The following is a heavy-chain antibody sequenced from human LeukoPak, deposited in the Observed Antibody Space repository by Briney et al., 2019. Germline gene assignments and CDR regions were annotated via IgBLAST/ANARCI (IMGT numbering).Heavy chain of an antibody. CDR2: MNPNSGNT. CDR3: ARGLYCSSTSCYTYYYYMDV. CDR1: GYTFTSYG. Sequence: GASVEVSCKASGYTFTSYGISWVRQAPGQGLEWMGWMNPNSGNTGYAQKFQGRVTITRNTSISTAYMELSSLRSEDTAVYYCARGLYCSSTSCYTYYYYMDVWGKGTTVTVSS. J-gene: IGHJ6*03. D-gene: IGHD2-2*01. V-gene: IGHV1-8*03.